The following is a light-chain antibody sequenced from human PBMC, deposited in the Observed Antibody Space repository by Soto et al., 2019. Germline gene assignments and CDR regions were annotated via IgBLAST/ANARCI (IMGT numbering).Light chain of an antibody. CDR1: HYVYSN. Sequence: EIVMAQSPATLSVSPGERATLSCTASHYVYSNVAWFQQRPGQAPRLLIYRASTRATGTPARFSGSGSGTEFTLTITSLQSEDFALYYCQQYHNLWTFGQGPR. V-gene: IGKV3-15*01. CDR2: RAS. J-gene: IGKJ1*01. CDR3: QQYHNLWT.